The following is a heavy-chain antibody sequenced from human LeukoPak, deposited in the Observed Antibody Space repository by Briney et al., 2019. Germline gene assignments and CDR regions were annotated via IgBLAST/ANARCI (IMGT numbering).Heavy chain of an antibody. CDR1: GYTFTSYH. D-gene: IGHD3-22*01. Sequence: GASVKVSCKASGYTFTSYHMHWVRQAPGQGLEWMGMINPSGGTTSYAQKFQGRVTMTRDTSTSTVYMVLSSLRSEDTAVYYCARDGSSGSGDYWGRGALVAVSS. CDR2: INPSGGTT. V-gene: IGHV1-46*01. CDR3: ARDGSSGSGDY. J-gene: IGHJ4*02.